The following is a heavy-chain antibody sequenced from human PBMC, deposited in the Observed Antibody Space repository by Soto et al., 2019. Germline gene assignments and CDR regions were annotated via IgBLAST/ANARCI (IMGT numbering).Heavy chain of an antibody. Sequence: GGSLRLSCAASGFTFSSYAMSWVRQAPGKGLEWVSAISGSGGSTYYADSVKGRFTISRDNSKNTLYLQMNSLRAEDTAVYYCAKDTEADTAMVNSWYFDLWGRGTLVTVSS. V-gene: IGHV3-23*01. J-gene: IGHJ2*01. CDR1: GFTFSSYA. D-gene: IGHD5-18*01. CDR2: ISGSGGST. CDR3: AKDTEADTAMVNSWYFDL.